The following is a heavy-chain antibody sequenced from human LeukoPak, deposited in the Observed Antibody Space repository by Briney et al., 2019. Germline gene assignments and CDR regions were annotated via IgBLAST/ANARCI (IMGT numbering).Heavy chain of an antibody. J-gene: IGHJ4*02. CDR1: GYSISSCYY. CDR2: IYHTGST. D-gene: IGHD3-22*01. Sequence: SETLSLTCAVSGYSISSCYYWGWVRQPPGKGLEWIGSIYHTGSTYYNPSLQSRVTISLDSTKNQFSLKLTSVTAADTAVYHCASGGTAVVMALTYYFDTWGQGTPVTVSS. CDR3: ASGGTAVVMALTYYFDT. V-gene: IGHV4-38-2*01.